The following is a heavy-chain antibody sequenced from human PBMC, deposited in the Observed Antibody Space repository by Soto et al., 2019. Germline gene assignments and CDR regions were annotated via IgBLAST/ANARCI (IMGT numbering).Heavy chain of an antibody. V-gene: IGHV4-59*01. CDR1: GGSISSYY. CDR3: AGGTDGKKVAY. Sequence: SETLSLTCTVSGGSISSYYWSWIRRPPGKGLEWIGYIHYSGSTNHNPSLKSRVTISVDTSKNQISLKLRSVTAADTAVYYCAGGTDGKKVAYWGQGALVTVS. J-gene: IGHJ4*02. CDR2: IHYSGST. D-gene: IGHD5-12*01.